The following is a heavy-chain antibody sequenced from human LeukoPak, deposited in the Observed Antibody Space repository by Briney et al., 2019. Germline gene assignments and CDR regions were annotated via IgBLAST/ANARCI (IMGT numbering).Heavy chain of an antibody. CDR3: ARPIKAGGQGYYYGMDV. D-gene: IGHD4-23*01. V-gene: IGHV1-3*01. CDR1: GYTFTSYA. Sequence: ASVKVSCKASGYTFTSYAMHWVRQAPGQRLEWMGWINAGNGNTKYSQKFQGRVTITRDTSASTAYMELSSLRSEDTAVYYCARPIKAGGQGYYYGMDVWGQGTTVTVFS. J-gene: IGHJ6*02. CDR2: INAGNGNT.